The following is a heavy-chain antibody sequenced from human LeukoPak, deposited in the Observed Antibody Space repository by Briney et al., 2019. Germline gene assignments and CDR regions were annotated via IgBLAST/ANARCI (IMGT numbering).Heavy chain of an antibody. CDR1: GGSFSGYY. CDR2: INHSGST. D-gene: IGHD6-6*01. V-gene: IGHV4-34*01. J-gene: IGHJ4*02. Sequence: SETLSLTCAVYGGSFSGYYWSWIRQPPGKGLEWIGEINHSGSTNYNPSLKSRVTISVDTSKNQFSPKLSSVTAADTAVYYCARVHQLTEYTNSDYWGQGTLVTVSS. CDR3: ARVHQLTEYTNSDY.